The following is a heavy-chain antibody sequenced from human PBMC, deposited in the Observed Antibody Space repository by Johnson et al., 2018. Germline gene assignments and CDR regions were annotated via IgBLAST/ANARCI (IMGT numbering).Heavy chain of an antibody. D-gene: IGHD2-15*01. CDR1: GFTFSSYS. Sequence: VQLVESGGGLVQPGGSLRLSCAASGFTFSSYSMNWVRPAPGKGLEWVGRIKSKTDGGTTDYAAPVKGRFTISRDDSKNTLYLQMNSLRAEDTAVYYCARAPTQSAEYFQHWGQGTLVTVSS. J-gene: IGHJ1*01. V-gene: IGHV3-15*01. CDR3: ARAPTQSAEYFQH. CDR2: IKSKTDGGTT.